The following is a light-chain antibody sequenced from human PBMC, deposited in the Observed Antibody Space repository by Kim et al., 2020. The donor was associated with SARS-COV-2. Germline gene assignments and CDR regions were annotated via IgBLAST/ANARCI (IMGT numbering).Light chain of an antibody. V-gene: IGKV1-6*01. CDR2: AAS. CDR1: QGIRND. J-gene: IGKJ4*01. CDR3: LQDYNYPLT. Sequence: ASVGDRVTVTCRASQGIRNDLGWYQQKPGKAPKRLIYAASSVQSGVPSRFSGSGSGTDFTLTISSLQPEDFATYYCLQDYNYPLTFGGGTKVDIK.